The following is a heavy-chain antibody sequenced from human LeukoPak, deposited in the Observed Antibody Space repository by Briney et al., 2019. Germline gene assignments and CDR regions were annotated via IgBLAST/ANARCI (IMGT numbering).Heavy chain of an antibody. D-gene: IGHD3-3*01. J-gene: IGHJ4*02. V-gene: IGHV4-34*01. CDR1: GGSFSGYY. Sequence: SETLSLTCAVYGGSFSGYYWSRIRQPPGKGLEWIGEINHSGSTNYNPSLKSRVTISVDTSKNQFSLKLSSVTAADTAVYYCARGSTYYDFWSGYYTGDYFDYWGQGTLVTVSS. CDR2: INHSGST. CDR3: ARGSTYYDFWSGYYTGDYFDY.